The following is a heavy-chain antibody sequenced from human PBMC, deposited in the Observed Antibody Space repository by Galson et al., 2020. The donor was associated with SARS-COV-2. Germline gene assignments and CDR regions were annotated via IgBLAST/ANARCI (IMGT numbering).Heavy chain of an antibody. CDR2: IHYSGST. V-gene: IGHV4-39*01. CDR3: ARHFPASGDYEPDYFDY. D-gene: IGHD4-17*01. J-gene: IGHJ4*02. CDR1: GGSISSSRYY. Sequence: SETLSLTCTVSGGSISSSRYYWGWIRQPPGKGLEGIGSIHYSGSTYYNPSLKSRVTISVDTSKNQFSLKLSSVTAADTAVYYCARHFPASGDYEPDYFDYWGQGTLVTVSS.